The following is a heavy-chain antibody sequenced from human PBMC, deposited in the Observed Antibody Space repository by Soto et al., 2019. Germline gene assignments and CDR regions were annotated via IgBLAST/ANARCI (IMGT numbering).Heavy chain of an antibody. V-gene: IGHV1-69*13. CDR3: ARTTVLRYFDWLLFDY. CDR2: IIPIFGTA. CDR1: GGTFSSYA. Sequence: ASVKVSCKASGGTFSSYAISWVRQAPGQGLEWMGGIIPIFGTANYAQKFQGRVTITADESTSTAYMELSSLRSEDTAVYYCARTTVLRYFDWLLFDYWGQGTLVTVSS. D-gene: IGHD3-9*01. J-gene: IGHJ4*02.